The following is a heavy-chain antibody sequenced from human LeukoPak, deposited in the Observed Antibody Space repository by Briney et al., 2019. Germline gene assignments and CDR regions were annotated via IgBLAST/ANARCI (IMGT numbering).Heavy chain of an antibody. Sequence: ASVKVSCKASGYTFTDYYIHWVRQAPGQRLEWMGWINPKSANTYYTENFQGRVTVTRDSSISTTFMEMSGLRSDDTAMYYCARTYTAMVNPNFWGQGTLVTVSS. CDR2: INPKSANT. J-gene: IGHJ4*02. V-gene: IGHV1-2*02. CDR1: GYTFTDYY. D-gene: IGHD5-18*01. CDR3: ARTYTAMVNPNF.